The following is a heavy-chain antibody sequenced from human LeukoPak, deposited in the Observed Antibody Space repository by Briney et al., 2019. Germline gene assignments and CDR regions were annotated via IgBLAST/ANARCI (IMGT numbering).Heavy chain of an antibody. V-gene: IGHV1-2*02. J-gene: IGHJ4*02. D-gene: IGHD3-22*01. CDR1: GYTFTGYY. CDR3: ARVPYYYDSSGYWAY. CDR2: INPNSGGT. Sequence: ASVKVSCKASGYTFTGYYMHWVRQAPGQGLEWMGWINPNSGGTNYAQKFQGRVTMTRDTSISTAYMELSRLRPDDTAVYYCARVPYYYDSSGYWAYWGQGTLVTVSS.